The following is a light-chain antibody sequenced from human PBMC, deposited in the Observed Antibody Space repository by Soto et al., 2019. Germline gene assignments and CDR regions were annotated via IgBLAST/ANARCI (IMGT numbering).Light chain of an antibody. CDR1: QSVSSK. CDR3: QQYNNWPLT. Sequence: EIVMTQSPVTLSVSPGESATLSCRATQSVSSKVAWYQQKSGQAPRLLIYSASTRATGISARFSGSGSGTEFTRTISSLQSEDFGVYYCQQYNNWPLTVGGGTKVEGK. CDR2: SAS. J-gene: IGKJ4*01. V-gene: IGKV3D-15*01.